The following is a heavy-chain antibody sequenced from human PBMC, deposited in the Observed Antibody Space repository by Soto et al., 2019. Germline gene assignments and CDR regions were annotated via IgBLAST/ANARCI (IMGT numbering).Heavy chain of an antibody. D-gene: IGHD4-17*01. CDR2: INHSGST. CDR1: GGSFSGYY. Sequence: QVQLQQWGAGLLKPSETLSLTCAVYGGSFSGYYWSWIRQPPGKGLEWIGEINHSGSTNYNPSLKSRVTISVDTSQNQFSLKLSSVTAADTAVYYCARSTVTRFFDYWGQGTLVTVSS. J-gene: IGHJ4*02. V-gene: IGHV4-34*01. CDR3: ARSTVTRFFDY.